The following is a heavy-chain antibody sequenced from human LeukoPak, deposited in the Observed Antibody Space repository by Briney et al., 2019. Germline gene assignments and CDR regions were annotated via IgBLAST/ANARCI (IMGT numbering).Heavy chain of an antibody. CDR3: ARDLQYQLAGMDV. V-gene: IGHV3-21*01. D-gene: IGHD2-2*01. J-gene: IGHJ6*04. CDR2: IIVSSSYI. Sequence: GGSLRLSCAASGFTFSSYSMNWVRQAPGKGLEWVSSIIVSSSYIYYADSVKGRFTISRDNAKNSLYLQMNSLRAEDTAVYYCARDLQYQLAGMDVWGKGTTVTVSS. CDR1: GFTFSSYS.